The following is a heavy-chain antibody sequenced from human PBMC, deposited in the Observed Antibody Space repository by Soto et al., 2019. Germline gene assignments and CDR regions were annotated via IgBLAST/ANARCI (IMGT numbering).Heavy chain of an antibody. CDR1: GGSISSGGYY. V-gene: IGHV4-31*03. CDR2: IYYSGST. Sequence: SETLSLTCTVSGGSISSGGYYWSWIRQHPGKGLEWIGYIYYSGSTYYNPSLKSRVTISVDTSKNQFSLKLSSVTAADTAVYYCASNPYDSSGYLDYWGQGTLVTVSS. D-gene: IGHD3-22*01. J-gene: IGHJ4*02. CDR3: ASNPYDSSGYLDY.